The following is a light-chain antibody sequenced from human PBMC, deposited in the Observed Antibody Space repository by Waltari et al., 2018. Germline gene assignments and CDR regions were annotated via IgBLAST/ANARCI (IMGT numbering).Light chain of an antibody. CDR1: SSNIGSNT. CDR2: SND. Sequence: QSVLTQSPSVSGTPGQTVTISCSGSSSNIGSNTVTWYQQPPGPAPHLLIFSNDQRPSGVPGRFSGSKSGTSASLAISGLQSEDEAVYSCATRDDTLNAYVLFGGGTKVTVL. V-gene: IGLV1-44*01. CDR3: ATRDDTLNAYVL. J-gene: IGLJ2*01.